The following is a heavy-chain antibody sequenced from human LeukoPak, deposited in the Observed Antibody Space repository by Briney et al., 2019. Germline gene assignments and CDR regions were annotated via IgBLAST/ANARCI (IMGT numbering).Heavy chain of an antibody. V-gene: IGHV5-10-1*01. CDR2: IDPSDSYT. J-gene: IGHJ6*02. CDR3: ARREGFGELPTGYYGMDV. Sequence: PGGSLRLSCKGSGYSFTSYWISWVRQMPGKGLEWMGRIDPSDSYTNYSPSFQGHVTISADKSISTAYLQWSSLKASDTAMYYCARREGFGELPTGYYGMDVWGQGTTVTVSS. CDR1: GYSFTSYW. D-gene: IGHD3-10*01.